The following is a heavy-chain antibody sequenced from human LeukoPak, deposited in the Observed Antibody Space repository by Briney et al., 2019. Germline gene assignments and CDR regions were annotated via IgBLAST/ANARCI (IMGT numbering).Heavy chain of an antibody. J-gene: IGHJ4*02. CDR1: GFTFSNYS. V-gene: IGHV3-23*01. Sequence: PGGSLRLSCVASGFTFSNYSMYWVRQAPGKGLEWVSSISNNGGSTFYADSVKGRFTISRDNSKNTLYLQMSSLRAEDTAVYYCAREMGYMVRGVLPSDYWGQGTLVTVSS. D-gene: IGHD3-10*01. CDR2: ISNNGGST. CDR3: AREMGYMVRGVLPSDY.